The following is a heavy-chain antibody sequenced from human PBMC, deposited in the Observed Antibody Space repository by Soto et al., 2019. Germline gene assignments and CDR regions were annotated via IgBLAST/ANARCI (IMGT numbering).Heavy chain of an antibody. CDR3: ARSFCRDAVRCNWFDP. CDR2: MNNIGRT. D-gene: IGHD2-8*01. V-gene: IGHV4-59*01. J-gene: IGHJ5*02. CDR1: GAFSSTYY. Sequence: QVQLQESGPGLVKPSETLSLTCTVSGAFSSTYYWSWIRQPPGKGLEWIGYMNNIGRTNYHPSLQSRVPISLDTSKSQFSLQLSSVIAADTAVYYCARSFCRDAVRCNWFDPWGLGTLVTASS.